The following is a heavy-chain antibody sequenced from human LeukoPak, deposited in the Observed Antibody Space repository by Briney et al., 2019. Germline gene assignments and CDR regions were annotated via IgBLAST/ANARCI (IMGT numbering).Heavy chain of an antibody. Sequence: SQTLSLTCAISVDSVSSNSAAWNWTRQSPSRGLEWLGRTFYRSKWYYDYAVSVKSRISINPDTSKNQFSLQLNSVTAEDMAVYFCARGTGFTGIDYWGLGTLVTVSS. CDR1: VDSVSSNSAA. D-gene: IGHD3/OR15-3a*01. CDR3: ARGTGFTGIDY. V-gene: IGHV6-1*01. J-gene: IGHJ4*02. CDR2: TFYRSKWYY.